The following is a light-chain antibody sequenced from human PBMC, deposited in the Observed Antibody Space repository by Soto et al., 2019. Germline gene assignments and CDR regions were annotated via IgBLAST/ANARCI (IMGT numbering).Light chain of an antibody. Sequence: QPVLTQSPSASASLGASVKLTCTLSSGHSSYDIAWHQQQPEKGPRYLMKLNSDGSHSKGDGIPDRFSGSSSGAERYLTISSLQSEYEADYYCQTWGSGIPVVFGGGTKLTVL. CDR2: LNSDGSH. V-gene: IGLV4-69*01. CDR1: SGHSSYD. J-gene: IGLJ2*01. CDR3: QTWGSGIPVV.